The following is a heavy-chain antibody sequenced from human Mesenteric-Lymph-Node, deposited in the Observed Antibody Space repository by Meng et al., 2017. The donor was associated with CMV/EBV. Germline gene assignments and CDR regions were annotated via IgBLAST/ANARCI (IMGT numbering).Heavy chain of an antibody. CDR1: GFTLSHYH. D-gene: IGHD4-11*01. CDR3: AREAVTTYGLDV. Sequence: GESLKISCAASGFTLSHYHMNWVRQAPGKGLEWVSYITTSSNIIYYADSVKGRFTISRDNAKNSLSLQMNSLRGEDTAVYYCAREAVTTYGLDVWGQGTTVTVSS. J-gene: IGHJ6*02. V-gene: IGHV3-48*04. CDR2: ITTSSNII.